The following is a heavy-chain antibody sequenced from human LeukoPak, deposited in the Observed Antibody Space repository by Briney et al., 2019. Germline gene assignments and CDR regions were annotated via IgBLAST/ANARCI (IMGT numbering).Heavy chain of an antibody. CDR3: ARSEYQLLYDYNWFDP. CDR2: ISSSSSYI. J-gene: IGHJ5*02. V-gene: IGHV3-21*01. CDR1: GFTFSSYS. Sequence: GGSLRLSSAASGFTFSSYSMNWVRQAPGKGLEWVSSISSSSSYIYYAHSVKGRFTISRDNAKNSLYLQMNSLRAEDTAVYYCARSEYQLLYDYNWFDPWGQGTLVTVSS. D-gene: IGHD2-2*02.